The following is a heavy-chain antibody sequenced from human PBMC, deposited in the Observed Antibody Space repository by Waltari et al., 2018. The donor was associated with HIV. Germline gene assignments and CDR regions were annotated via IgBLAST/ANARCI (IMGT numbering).Heavy chain of an antibody. CDR3: AGDRSLSGIQLSGCDY. CDR2: IKASKVNT. J-gene: IGHJ4*02. CDR1: GYTFTSYA. D-gene: IGHD5-18*01. V-gene: IGHV1-3*01. Sequence: QVQLVQSGAEVKKPGASVKVSCKASGYTFTSYAMHWVRQAPGQRLEWMGWIKASKVNTKYSPKFQGRVTSTRDTSASTAYMELSSLRSEDTAVYYCAGDRSLSGIQLSGCDYWGQGTLGTVSS.